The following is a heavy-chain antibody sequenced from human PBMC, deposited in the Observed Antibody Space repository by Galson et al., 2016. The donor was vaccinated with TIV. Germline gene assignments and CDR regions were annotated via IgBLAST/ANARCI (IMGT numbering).Heavy chain of an antibody. CDR3: ARRTYCGGDCYYFDY. Sequence: SLRLSCADSRSTFSSSWMNWVRQAPGKGLEWVANINGDGTEIKYVDSVKGRFTISRGNAKNSLYLQMNSLRVEDTAFYHCARRTYCGGDCYYFDYWGQGALVTVSS. CDR2: INGDGTEI. CDR1: RSTFSSSW. D-gene: IGHD2-21*02. V-gene: IGHV3-7*03. J-gene: IGHJ4*02.